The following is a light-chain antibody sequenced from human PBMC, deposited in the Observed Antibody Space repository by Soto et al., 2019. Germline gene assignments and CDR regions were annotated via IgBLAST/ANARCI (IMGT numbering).Light chain of an antibody. CDR1: QSVSSSY. V-gene: IGKV3-20*01. J-gene: IGKJ3*01. CDR2: GAS. CDR3: QQYGSSPLFT. Sequence: EIVLTQSPGTLSLSPGERATLSCRARQSVSSSYLAWYQQKPGQAPRLLIYGASSRATGIPDRFSGSGSGTDFNLTISRLEPEDFAVYYWQQYGSSPLFTFGPGTKVDIK.